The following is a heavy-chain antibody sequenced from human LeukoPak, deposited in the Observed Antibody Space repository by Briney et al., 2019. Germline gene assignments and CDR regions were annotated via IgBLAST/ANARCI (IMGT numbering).Heavy chain of an antibody. J-gene: IGHJ4*02. D-gene: IGHD3-10*01. CDR2: IIPIFGTA. CDR3: ARDRNYGSGSGD. CDR1: GGTFSSYA. Sequence: GASVKVSCKASGGTFSSYAISWVRQAPGQGLEWMGGIIPIFGTANYAQKFQGRATITADESTSTAYMELSSLRSEDTAVYYCARDRNYGSGSGDWGQGTLVTVSS. V-gene: IGHV1-69*13.